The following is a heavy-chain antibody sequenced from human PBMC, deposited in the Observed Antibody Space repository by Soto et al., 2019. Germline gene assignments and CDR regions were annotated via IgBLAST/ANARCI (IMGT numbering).Heavy chain of an antibody. J-gene: IGHJ4*02. CDR1: GGSISSSNW. CDR3: ARDHVDDSSGYASFRLSY. D-gene: IGHD3-22*01. V-gene: IGHV4-4*02. Sequence: SETLSLTCAVSGGSISSSNWWSWVRQPPGKGLEWIGEIYHSGSTNYNPSLKSRVTISVDKSKNQFSLKLSSVTAADTAVYYCARDHVDDSSGYASFRLSYWGQGTLVTVSS. CDR2: IYHSGST.